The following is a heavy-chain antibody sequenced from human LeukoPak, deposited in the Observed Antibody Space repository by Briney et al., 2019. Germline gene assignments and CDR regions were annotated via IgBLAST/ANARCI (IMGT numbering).Heavy chain of an antibody. J-gene: IGHJ4*02. D-gene: IGHD1-26*01. CDR3: ARGLSGSYFPDY. Sequence: SETLSLTCTVSGDSLSSSSYYWGWIRQPPGKGLEWIGSIYYSGSTYYNPSLKSRVTISVDTSKNQFSLKLSSVTAADTAVYYCARGLSGSYFPDYWGQGTLVTVSS. CDR2: IYYSGST. V-gene: IGHV4-39*01. CDR1: GDSLSSSSYY.